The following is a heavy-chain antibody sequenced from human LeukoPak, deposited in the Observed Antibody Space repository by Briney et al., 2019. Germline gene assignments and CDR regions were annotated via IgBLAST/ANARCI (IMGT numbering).Heavy chain of an antibody. CDR2: ISWDGGST. J-gene: IGHJ5*02. CDR3: AKDTPNTGWFDP. CDR1: GFTFDDYT. Sequence: GGSLRLSCAASGFTFDDYTMHWVRQAPGKGLEWVSLISWDGGSTYYADSVKGRFTISRDNSKNSLYLQMSSLRTENTALYYCAKDTPNTGWFDPWGQGTLVTVSS. V-gene: IGHV3-43*01. D-gene: IGHD1-14*01.